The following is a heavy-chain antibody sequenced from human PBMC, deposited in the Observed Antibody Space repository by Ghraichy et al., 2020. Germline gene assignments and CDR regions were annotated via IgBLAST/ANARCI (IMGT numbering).Heavy chain of an antibody. CDR3: ARLGLDYDDHEYVPFDY. Sequence: ASVKVSCKASGYTFTAYHIHWVRQAPGQGLEWMGRINPDSGGTKYAQKFQDRVTMTRDTSTSTAYMEVSRVRFDDTAVYYCARLGLDYDDHEYVPFDYWGQGALVTVFS. J-gene: IGHJ4*02. D-gene: IGHD4-17*01. V-gene: IGHV1-2*02. CDR1: GYTFTAYH. CDR2: INPDSGGT.